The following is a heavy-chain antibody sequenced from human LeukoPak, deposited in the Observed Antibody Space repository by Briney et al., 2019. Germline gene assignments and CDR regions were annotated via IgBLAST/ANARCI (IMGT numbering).Heavy chain of an antibody. J-gene: IGHJ4*02. CDR1: GGSISSYY. Sequence: SETLSLTCTVSGGSISSYYWGWIRQPAGKGLEWIGRIYTSGSTNYNPSLKSRVTMSVDTSKNQFSLKLSSVTAADTAVYYCASVPRGYSYGFFFYWGQGTLVTVSS. D-gene: IGHD5-18*01. V-gene: IGHV4-4*07. CDR2: IYTSGST. CDR3: ASVPRGYSYGFFFY.